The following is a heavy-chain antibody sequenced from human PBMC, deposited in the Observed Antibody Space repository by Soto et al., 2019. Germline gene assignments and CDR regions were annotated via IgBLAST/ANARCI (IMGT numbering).Heavy chain of an antibody. D-gene: IGHD3-10*01. Sequence: QVQLVQSGAEVKKPGSSVKVSCKASGYTFISYGISWVRQAPGQGLEWMGWISAYNDYTNYAQKLQGRVTMTTDTSTRIAYLELRSLRSDDTAVYYCAREGYYSGSGSYSPPRYYGMDVWAKGPRSPSP. J-gene: IGHJ6*02. CDR1: GYTFISYG. CDR2: ISAYNDYT. CDR3: AREGYYSGSGSYSPPRYYGMDV. V-gene: IGHV1-18*01.